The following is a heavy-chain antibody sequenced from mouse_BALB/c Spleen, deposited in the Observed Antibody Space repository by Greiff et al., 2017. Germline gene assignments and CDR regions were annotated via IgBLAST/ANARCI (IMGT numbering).Heavy chain of an antibody. CDR3: ARGRYDAWFAY. J-gene: IGHJ3*01. CDR1: GYTFTSYW. Sequence: DLVKPGASVKLSCKASGYTFTSYWINWIKQRPGQGLEWIGRIAPGSGSTYYNEMFKGKATLTVDTSSSTAYIQLSSLSSEDSAVYCCARGRYDAWFAYWGQGTLVTVSA. D-gene: IGHD2-14*01. V-gene: IGHV1S41*01. CDR2: IAPGSGST.